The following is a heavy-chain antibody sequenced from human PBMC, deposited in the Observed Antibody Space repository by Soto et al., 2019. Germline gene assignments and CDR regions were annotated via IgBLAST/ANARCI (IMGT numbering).Heavy chain of an antibody. D-gene: IGHD6-19*01. J-gene: IGHJ4*02. CDR2: INPRGGSI. CDR3: SRSVGIAVDSGGWWANYFAY. CDR1: GYIFTNCS. Sequence: QVQLVQSGAEVKEPGASVRVSCKASGYIFTNCSIHWVRQAPGQGLEWLGVINPRGGSIGYTQKIQGRLTVTRDTSTSTVYMELSSLRSEDTAVYYCSRSVGIAVDSGGWWANYFAYCGQGTLVTVSS. V-gene: IGHV1-46*03.